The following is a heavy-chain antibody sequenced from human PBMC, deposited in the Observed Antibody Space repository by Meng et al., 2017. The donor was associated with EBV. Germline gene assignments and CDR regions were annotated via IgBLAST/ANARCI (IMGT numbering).Heavy chain of an antibody. CDR2: INVGVGYT. CDR3: VRGPPVGVPGPGDY. Sequence: QVQRVQAGAEVKNPGASVKFSCKASGYAFTSYILHWVRQAPGQRLEWMGWINVGVGYTKYSQKFQGRVTISSDTSATTGYMELSSLRSEDTAVYYCVRGPPVGVPGPGDYWGQGTLVTVSS. CDR1: GYAFTSYI. D-gene: IGHD2-21*01. J-gene: IGHJ4*02. V-gene: IGHV1-3*01.